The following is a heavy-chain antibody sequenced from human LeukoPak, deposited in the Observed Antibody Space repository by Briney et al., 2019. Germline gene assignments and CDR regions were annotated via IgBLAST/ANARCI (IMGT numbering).Heavy chain of an antibody. CDR3: AGGGEGLLDY. J-gene: IGHJ4*02. V-gene: IGHV3-48*02. CDR1: GFTFSSYS. CDR2: ISSGSSTI. Sequence: PGGSLRLSCAASGFTFSSYSMNWVRQAPGKGLEWVSYISSGSSTIHYADSMKGRFTISRDNAKNSLYLQMNSLRDEDTAVYYCAGGGEGLLDYWGQGTLVTVSS. D-gene: IGHD2-21*01.